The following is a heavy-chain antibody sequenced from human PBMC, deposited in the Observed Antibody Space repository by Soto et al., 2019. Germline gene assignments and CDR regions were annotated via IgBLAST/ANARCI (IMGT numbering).Heavy chain of an antibody. CDR1: GFSLSTSGMR. CDR2: IDWDDDK. Sequence: ESGPTLVNPTQTLTLTCTFSGFSLSTSGMRVSWIRQPPGKALEWLARIDWDDDKFYNTSLKTRLTVSKDSSKNQVVLTMTNMDPVDTATYYCARMFHCSGGTCPFDYWGQGALVTVSS. J-gene: IGHJ4*02. V-gene: IGHV2-70*04. CDR3: ARMFHCSGGTCPFDY. D-gene: IGHD2-15*01.